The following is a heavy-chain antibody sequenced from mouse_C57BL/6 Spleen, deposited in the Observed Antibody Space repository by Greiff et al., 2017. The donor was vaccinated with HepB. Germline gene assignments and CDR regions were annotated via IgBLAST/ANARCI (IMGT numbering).Heavy chain of an antibody. CDR2: IDPETGGT. J-gene: IGHJ1*03. CDR1: GYTFTDYE. V-gene: IGHV1-15*01. CDR3: TRMGVATRYFDV. D-gene: IGHD1-1*01. Sequence: VKLMESGAELVRPGASVTLSCKASGYTFTDYEMHWVKQTPVHGLEWIGAIDPETGGTAYNQKFKGKAILTADKSSSTAYMERRSLTSEDSAVYYCTRMGVATRYFDVWGTGTTVTVSS.